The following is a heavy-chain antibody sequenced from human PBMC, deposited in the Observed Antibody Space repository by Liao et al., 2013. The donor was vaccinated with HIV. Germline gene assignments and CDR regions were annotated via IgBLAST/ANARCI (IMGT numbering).Heavy chain of an antibody. V-gene: IGHV4-30-2*01. J-gene: IGHJ4*02. CDR1: GGSISSGSNS. CDR3: ARGAFGERFDY. CDR2: IYHSGST. Sequence: QLQLQESGSGLVKPSQTLSLTCAVSGGSISSGSNSWSWIRQPPGKGLEWIGYIYHSGSTYYNPSLKSRVTISVDRSKNQFSLKLSSVTAADTAVYYCARGAFGERFDYWGQGTLVTVSS. D-gene: IGHD3-10*01.